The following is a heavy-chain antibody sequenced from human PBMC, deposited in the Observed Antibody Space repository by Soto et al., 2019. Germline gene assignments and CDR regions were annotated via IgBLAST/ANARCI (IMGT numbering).Heavy chain of an antibody. CDR2: ISSSGSTI. CDR1: GFTFSSYE. V-gene: IGHV3-48*03. Sequence: EVQLVESGGGLVQPGGSLRLSCAASGFTFSSYEMNWVRQAPGKGLEWVSYISSSGSTIYYADSVKGRFTISRDNAKNSLYLHMNSLRAEDTAVYYCARVGSPYDSSGDLDYWGQGTLVTVSS. CDR3: ARVGSPYDSSGDLDY. J-gene: IGHJ4*02. D-gene: IGHD3-22*01.